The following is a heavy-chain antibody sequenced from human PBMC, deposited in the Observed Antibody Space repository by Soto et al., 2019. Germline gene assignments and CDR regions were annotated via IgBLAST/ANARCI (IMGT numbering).Heavy chain of an antibody. CDR2: ISYDGSNK. J-gene: IGHJ6*02. CDR3: ARDPRGGCSSTSCSPPYYYYYGMDV. D-gene: IGHD2-2*01. V-gene: IGHV3-30-3*01. Sequence: GGSLRLSCAASGFTFSSYAMHWVRQAPGKGLEWVAVISYDGSNKYYADSVKGRFTISRDNSKNTLYLQMNSLRAEDTAVSYCARDPRGGCSSTSCSPPYYYYYGMDVWGQGTTVTVSS. CDR1: GFTFSSYA.